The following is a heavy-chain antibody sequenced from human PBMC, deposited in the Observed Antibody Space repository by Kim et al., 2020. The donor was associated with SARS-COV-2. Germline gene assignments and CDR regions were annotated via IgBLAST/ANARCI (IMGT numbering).Heavy chain of an antibody. V-gene: IGHV1-2*02. D-gene: IGHD1-1*01. J-gene: IGHJ6*02. CDR2: INPNSGGT. Sequence: ASVKVSCKASGYTFTGYYMHWVRQAPGQGLEWMGWINPNSGGTNYAQKFQGRVTMTRDTSTSTVYMELSSLRSDDTAVYYCARESKVLAAGMDVWGQEATVTVSS. CDR3: ARESKVLAAGMDV. CDR1: GYTFTGYY.